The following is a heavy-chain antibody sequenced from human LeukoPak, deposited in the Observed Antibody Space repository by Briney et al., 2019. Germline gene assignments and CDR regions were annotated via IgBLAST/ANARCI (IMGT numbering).Heavy chain of an antibody. CDR1: GGTFSSYA. J-gene: IGHJ6*03. Sequence: ASVKVSCKASGGTFSSYAISWVRQAPGQGLEWMGGIIPIFGTANYAQKFRGRVTITADKSTSTAYMELSSLRSEDTAVYYCATGHRPHYYYYYMDVWGKGTTVTISS. CDR3: ATGHRPHYYYYYMDV. CDR2: IIPIFGTA. V-gene: IGHV1-69*06.